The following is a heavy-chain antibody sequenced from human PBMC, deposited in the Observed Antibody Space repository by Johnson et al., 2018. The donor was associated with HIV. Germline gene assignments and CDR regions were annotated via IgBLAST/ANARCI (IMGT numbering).Heavy chain of an antibody. V-gene: IGHV3-20*04. Sequence: VQLVESGGGVVRPGGSLRLSCAASGFKFDNFGMSWVRQAPGKGLEWVSGISWNGGSTNYAESVKGRFTMSRDNAKDSLYLQMKNLRVEDTALYYCAREGLEPAVYDAFDIWGQGTMVTVSS. J-gene: IGHJ3*02. CDR2: ISWNGGST. D-gene: IGHD1-1*01. CDR3: AREGLEPAVYDAFDI. CDR1: GFKFDNFG.